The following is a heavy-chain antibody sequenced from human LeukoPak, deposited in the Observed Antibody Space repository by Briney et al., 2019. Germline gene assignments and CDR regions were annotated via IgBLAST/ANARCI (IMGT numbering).Heavy chain of an antibody. J-gene: IGHJ4*02. CDR1: GGSITNYY. D-gene: IGHD6-19*01. CDR2: IYYSGST. V-gene: IGHV4-59*08. Sequence: SETLSLTCPVSGGSITNYYWSWIRQPPGKGLEWIGYIYYSGSTNYNPSLKSRVTISVDTSKNQFSLSLSSVTAADTAVYYCARATSYTGHLGWWGQGTLVTVSS. CDR3: ARATSYTGHLGW.